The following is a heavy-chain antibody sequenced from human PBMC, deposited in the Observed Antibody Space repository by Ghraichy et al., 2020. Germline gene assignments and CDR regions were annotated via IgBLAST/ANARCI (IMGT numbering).Heavy chain of an antibody. CDR1: GFTFSDYY. Sequence: GSLRLSCAASGFTFSDYYMSWIRQAPGKGLEWVSYISSSGSTIYYADSVKGRFTISRDNAKNSLYLQMNSLRAEDTAVYYCARGGDVVVPDYYGMDVWGQGTTVTVSS. CDR2: ISSSGSTI. D-gene: IGHD2-2*01. J-gene: IGHJ6*02. V-gene: IGHV3-11*01. CDR3: ARGGDVVVPDYYGMDV.